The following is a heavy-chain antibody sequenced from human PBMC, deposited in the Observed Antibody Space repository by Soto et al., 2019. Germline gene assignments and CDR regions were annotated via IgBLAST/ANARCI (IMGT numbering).Heavy chain of an antibody. D-gene: IGHD5-18*01. Sequence: QVKHVQSGAEVRKPGSSVKVSCKASGGTFSSYAISWLRQAPGQGLEWMGGIIPIFGTANYAQKFQGRVTITADESTSTAYMELSSLRSEDTAVYYCARDRDTAMVTAPGPYYGMDVWGQGTTVTVSS. CDR3: ARDRDTAMVTAPGPYYGMDV. CDR2: IIPIFGTA. J-gene: IGHJ6*02. V-gene: IGHV1-69*01. CDR1: GGTFSSYA.